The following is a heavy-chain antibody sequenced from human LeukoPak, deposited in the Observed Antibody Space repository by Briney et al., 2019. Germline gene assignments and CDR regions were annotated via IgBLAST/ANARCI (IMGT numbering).Heavy chain of an antibody. Sequence: SETLSLTCTVSGGSISSYYWSWIRQPPGKGLEWIGCIYYSGSTNYNPSLKSRVTISVDTSKNQFSLKLSSVTAADTAVYYCARETYYDSSGYYTFDYWGQGTLVTVSS. CDR3: ARETYYDSSGYYTFDY. D-gene: IGHD3-22*01. CDR2: IYYSGST. CDR1: GGSISSYY. J-gene: IGHJ4*02. V-gene: IGHV4-59*01.